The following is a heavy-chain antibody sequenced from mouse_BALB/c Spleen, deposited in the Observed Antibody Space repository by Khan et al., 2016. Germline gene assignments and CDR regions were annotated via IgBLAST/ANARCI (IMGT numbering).Heavy chain of an antibody. V-gene: IGHV14-3*02. J-gene: IGHJ2*01. D-gene: IGHD1-1*01. CDR3: ARRGPRFYYGSSFGC. Sequence: VQLQQPGAELVKPGASVKLSCTASGFNIKDTYMHWVKQRPEQGLEWIGRIDPANGNTKYDPKFQGRATITTDTSSNPAYLQLSSLTSEDTAVYYSARRGPRFYYGSSFGCWGQGTTLTVSS. CDR2: IDPANGNT. CDR1: GFNIKDTY.